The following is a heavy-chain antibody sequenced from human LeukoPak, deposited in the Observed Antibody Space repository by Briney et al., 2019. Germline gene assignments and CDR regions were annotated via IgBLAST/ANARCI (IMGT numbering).Heavy chain of an antibody. D-gene: IGHD2/OR15-2a*01. CDR1: GASISSYY. CDR3: ARELKVGNTGYYFDY. V-gene: IGHV4-59*01. J-gene: IGHJ4*02. CDR2: MYYSGST. Sequence: SETLSLTCTVSGASISSYYWSWIRQPPGKGLEWIGYMYYSGSTNYNPSLKSRVTISVDTSKNQFSLKLHSVTAADTAVYFCARELKVGNTGYYFDYWGQGTLVTVSS.